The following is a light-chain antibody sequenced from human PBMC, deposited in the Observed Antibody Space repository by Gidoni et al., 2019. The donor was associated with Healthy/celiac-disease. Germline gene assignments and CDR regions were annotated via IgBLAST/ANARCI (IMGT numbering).Light chain of an antibody. CDR2: DAS. CDR3: QQYDNLPRT. Sequence: EIQMTQSPSSLSASVGDRVTITCQASQDISIYLSWYQQKPGKAPKLLIYDASDLETGVPSRFSGSGSGTDFTFTINSLQPEDTATYYCQQYDNLPRTFGGGTKVEI. V-gene: IGKV1-33*01. J-gene: IGKJ4*01. CDR1: QDISIY.